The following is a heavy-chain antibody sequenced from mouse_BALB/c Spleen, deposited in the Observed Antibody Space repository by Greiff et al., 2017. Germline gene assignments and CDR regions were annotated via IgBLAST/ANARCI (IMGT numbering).Heavy chain of an antibody. V-gene: IGHV5-17*02. CDR3: ARGLLPAY. J-gene: IGHJ3*01. Sequence: EVQLVESGGGLVQPGGSRKLSCAASGFTFSSFGMHWVRQAPEKGLEWVAYISSGSSTIYYADTVKGRFTISRDNPKNTLFLQMTSLRSEDTAMYYCARGLLPAYWGQGTLVTVSA. CDR1: GFTFSSFG. CDR2: ISSGSSTI. D-gene: IGHD2-3*01.